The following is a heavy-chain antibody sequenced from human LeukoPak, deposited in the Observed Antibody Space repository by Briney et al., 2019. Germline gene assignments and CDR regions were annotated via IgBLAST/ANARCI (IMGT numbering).Heavy chain of an antibody. V-gene: IGHV3-30-3*01. D-gene: IGHD5-18*01. J-gene: IGHJ3*02. CDR3: ARDGDPDTAMVIGAFDI. Sequence: GGSLRLSCAASGFTFSSYAMHWVRQAPGKGLEWVAVISYDGSNKYYADSVKGRFTISRDNSKNMLYLQMNSLRAEDTAVYYCARDGDPDTAMVIGAFDIWGQGTMVTVSS. CDR1: GFTFSSYA. CDR2: ISYDGSNK.